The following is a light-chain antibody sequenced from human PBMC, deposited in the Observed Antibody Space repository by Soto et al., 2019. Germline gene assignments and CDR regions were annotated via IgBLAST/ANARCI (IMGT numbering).Light chain of an antibody. J-gene: IGKJ1*01. CDR1: QGISNF. CDR3: QSYYTAPRT. Sequence: DIQMTQSPSSLSASVGDRVTITCRASQGISNFLAWYQQRPGKVPNLLIYSASSLHSGVPSRFSGGGSGTNFSLTISSLQPADVGNYYCQSYYTAPRTFGQGTKVEI. V-gene: IGKV1-27*01. CDR2: SAS.